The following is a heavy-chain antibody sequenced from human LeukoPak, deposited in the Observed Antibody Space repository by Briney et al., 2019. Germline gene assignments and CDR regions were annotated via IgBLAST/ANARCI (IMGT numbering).Heavy chain of an antibody. CDR2: INPNSGGT. CDR1: GYTFTGYY. Sequence: ASVKVSCKASGYTFTGYYMHWVRQAPGQGLEWMGWINPNSGGTNYAQKFQGRVTMTRDTSISTAYMELSRLRSDDTAVYYCARDQNYDSGGLQFDIWGQGTMVTVSS. V-gene: IGHV1-2*02. D-gene: IGHD3-22*01. CDR3: ARDQNYDSGGLQFDI. J-gene: IGHJ3*02.